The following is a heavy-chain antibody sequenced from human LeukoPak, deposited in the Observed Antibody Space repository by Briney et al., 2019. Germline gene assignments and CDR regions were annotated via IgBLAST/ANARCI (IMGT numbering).Heavy chain of an antibody. J-gene: IGHJ4*02. CDR1: GGSISSSSYY. D-gene: IGHD3-16*01. Sequence: PSETLSLTCTVSGGSISSSSYYWGWIRQPPGKGLEWIGSIYYSGSTYYNPYYNPSLKSRVDISVDTSKNQFSLKVSSVTAADTAVYYCARHGDDPGYWGQGTLVTVSS. CDR3: ARHGDDPGY. CDR2: IYYSGST. V-gene: IGHV4-39*01.